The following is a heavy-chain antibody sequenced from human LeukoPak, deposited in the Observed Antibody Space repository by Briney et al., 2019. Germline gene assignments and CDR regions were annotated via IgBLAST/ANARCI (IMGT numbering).Heavy chain of an antibody. CDR3: ARVENSYPHGVFDI. D-gene: IGHD5-18*01. CDR1: GYTFTGYY. CDR2: INPNSGGT. V-gene: IGHV1-2*06. Sequence: ASVKVSCKASGYTFTGYYMHWVRQAPGQGLEWMGRINPNSGGTNYAQKFQGRVTMTRDTSISTAYMELSRLRSDDTAVYYCARVENSYPHGVFDIWGKGTMVTVSS. J-gene: IGHJ3*02.